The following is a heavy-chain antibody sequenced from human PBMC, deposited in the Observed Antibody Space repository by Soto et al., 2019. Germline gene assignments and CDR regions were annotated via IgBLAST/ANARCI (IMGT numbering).Heavy chain of an antibody. CDR2: IKQDGSEK. D-gene: IGHD3-3*02. V-gene: IGHV3-7*01. CDR1: GFTFSSYW. J-gene: IGHJ4*02. Sequence: GGSLRLSCAASGFTFSSYWMSWVRQAPGKGLEWVANIKQDGSEKYYVDSVKGRFTISRDNAKNSLYLQMNSLRAEDTAVYYCARGRILESRSASIDYRGQGTLVTVSS. CDR3: ARGRILESRSASIDY.